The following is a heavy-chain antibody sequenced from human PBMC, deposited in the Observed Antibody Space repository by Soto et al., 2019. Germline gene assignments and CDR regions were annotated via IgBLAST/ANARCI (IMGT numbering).Heavy chain of an antibody. D-gene: IGHD5-18*01. Sequence: QVQLQESGPGLVKPSGTLSLTCAVSGVSIKSDNWWTWVRQSPGKGLEWIAEIYHSGGTNYNPSLRTRVPISVDMSTNQFSLKLISVTAADTAVYYCAAHRGNTYGPLDDWGQGNLVTVSS. CDR1: GVSIKSDNW. J-gene: IGHJ4*02. V-gene: IGHV4-4*02. CDR2: IYHSGGT. CDR3: AAHRGNTYGPLDD.